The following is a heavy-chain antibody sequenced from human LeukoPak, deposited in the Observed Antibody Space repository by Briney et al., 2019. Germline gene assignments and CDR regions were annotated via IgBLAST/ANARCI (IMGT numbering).Heavy chain of an antibody. Sequence: HGGSLRLSCVASGFTFSYAWMNWVRQAPGKGLEWVGRIKSKADGGTTDYAAPVKGRFTISRDDSKNTLYLQMNSLKTEDTAVYYCTTSYYDTLTGSSTFDYWGQGTLVTVSS. CDR2: IKSKADGGTT. CDR3: TTSYYDTLTGSSTFDY. J-gene: IGHJ4*02. D-gene: IGHD3-9*01. V-gene: IGHV3-15*01. CDR1: GFTFSYAW.